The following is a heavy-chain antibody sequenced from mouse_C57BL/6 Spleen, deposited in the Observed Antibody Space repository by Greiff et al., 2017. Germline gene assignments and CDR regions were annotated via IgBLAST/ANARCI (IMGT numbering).Heavy chain of an antibody. CDR2: IYPGSGNT. Sequence: VKLQESGAELVRPGASVKLSCKASGYTFTDYYINWVKQRPGQGLEWIARIYPGSGNTYYNEKFKGKATLTAEKSSSTAYMQLSSLTSEDSAVYFCASLYYYGSSGFAYWGQGTLVTVSA. J-gene: IGHJ3*01. CDR3: ASLYYYGSSGFAY. CDR1: GYTFTDYY. D-gene: IGHD1-1*01. V-gene: IGHV1-76*01.